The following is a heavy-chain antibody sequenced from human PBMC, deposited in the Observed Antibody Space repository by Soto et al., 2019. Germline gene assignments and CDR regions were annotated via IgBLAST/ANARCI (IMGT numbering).Heavy chain of an antibody. D-gene: IGHD3-16*01. CDR2: INPNSGGT. CDR1: GYAFTGYD. Sequence: ASVKVSCKASGYAFTGYDMHWVRQAPGQGLECMGWINPNSGGTNYAQKFQGWVTMTRDTSISTAYMELSRLRSDDTAVYYCARGGAYYDYVFSAVDVWGQGTTVTVSS. J-gene: IGHJ6*02. V-gene: IGHV1-2*04. CDR3: ARGGAYYDYVFSAVDV.